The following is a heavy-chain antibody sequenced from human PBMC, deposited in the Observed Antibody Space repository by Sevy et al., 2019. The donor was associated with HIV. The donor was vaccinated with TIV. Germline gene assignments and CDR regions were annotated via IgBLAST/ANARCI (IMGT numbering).Heavy chain of an antibody. V-gene: IGHV3-23*01. CDR3: ASSGDYRYFDY. CDR1: GFTFSSYA. CDR2: ISGSGGST. Sequence: GGSLRLSCAASGFTFSSYAMSWVRQAPGKGLDWVSAISGSGGSTYYADSVKGRFTISRDNSKNTLYLQMNSLRAEDTAVYYCASSGDYRYFDYWGQGTLVTVSS. D-gene: IGHD4-17*01. J-gene: IGHJ4*02.